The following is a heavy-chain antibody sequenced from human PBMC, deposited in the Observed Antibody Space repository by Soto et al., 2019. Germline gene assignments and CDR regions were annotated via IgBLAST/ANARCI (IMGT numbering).Heavy chain of an antibody. Sequence: QVQLQESGPGLVKPSQTLSLTCTVSGGSISSGDYYWNWIRQHPGKGLEWIGYMYNSGSTYYNTSLKSRVTTSVEPSKNQFSLKLSSVSAADTAVYYCARARSGGSCYYDYWGQGTLVTVSS. D-gene: IGHD2-15*01. J-gene: IGHJ4*02. CDR2: MYNSGST. V-gene: IGHV4-31*03. CDR1: GGSISSGDYY. CDR3: ARARSGGSCYYDY.